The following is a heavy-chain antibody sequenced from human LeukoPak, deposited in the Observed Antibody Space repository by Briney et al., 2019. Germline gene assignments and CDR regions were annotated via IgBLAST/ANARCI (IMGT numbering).Heavy chain of an antibody. J-gene: IGHJ4*02. CDR1: GFTFSSYW. D-gene: IGHD6-19*01. Sequence: PGGSLRLSCAASGFTFSSYWMNWVRQAPGQGLVWVSRINSDGSSTSYADSVKGRFTISRDNAKNTLYLQMNSLRAEDTAVYYCARDRGSGWYYFDYWGQGTLVTVSS. CDR3: ARDRGSGWYYFDY. V-gene: IGHV3-74*01. CDR2: INSDGSST.